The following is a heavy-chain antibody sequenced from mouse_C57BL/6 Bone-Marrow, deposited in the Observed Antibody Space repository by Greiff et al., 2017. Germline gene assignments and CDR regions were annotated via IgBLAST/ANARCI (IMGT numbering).Heavy chain of an antibody. Sequence: QVQLQQPGAELVKPGASVKMSCKASGYTFTSYWINWVKQRPGKGLEWIGDIYPGSGSTNYNEKFKSKATLTVATSSRTAYMQLMSLTYEDSAVYYCSKGIVTVFAYWGQGTLVTVSA. CDR1: GYTFTSYW. CDR2: IYPGSGST. D-gene: IGHD2-5*01. V-gene: IGHV1-55*01. CDR3: SKGIVTVFAY. J-gene: IGHJ3*01.